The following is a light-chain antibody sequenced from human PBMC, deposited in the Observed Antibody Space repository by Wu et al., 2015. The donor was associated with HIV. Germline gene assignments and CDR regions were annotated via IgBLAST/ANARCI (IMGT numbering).Light chain of an antibody. Sequence: IVLTQSPGTLSLSPGEGATLSCRASQSVNNYFLAWYQQKPGQAPRLLIYGAYNRATGIPDRFSGSGSGTDFTLSISRLEPEDFAVYYCQQYGSSSWTFGQGTRVEI. J-gene: IGKJ1*01. V-gene: IGKV3-20*01. CDR1: QSVNNYF. CDR2: GAY. CDR3: QQYGSSSWT.